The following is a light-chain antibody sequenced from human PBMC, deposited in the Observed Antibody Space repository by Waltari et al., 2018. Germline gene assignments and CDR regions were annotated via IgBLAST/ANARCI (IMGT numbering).Light chain of an antibody. CDR2: KVS. CDR3: MQGTHWPPWT. Sequence: DVEMTQSPLSLSVTLGEPASISCQSSQSLVQCDGKTYLNWYQQRPGQSPRRLLYKVSNLDSGVPDRFSGSGSGTEFTLKISRVEAEDVGVYYCMQGTHWPPWTFGQGTKVEIK. J-gene: IGKJ1*01. CDR1: QSLVQCDGKTY. V-gene: IGKV2-30*02.